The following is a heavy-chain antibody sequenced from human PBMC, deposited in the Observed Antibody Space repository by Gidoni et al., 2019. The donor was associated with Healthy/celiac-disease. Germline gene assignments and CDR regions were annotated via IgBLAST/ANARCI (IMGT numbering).Heavy chain of an antibody. CDR3: AKKSGINAIYYYYMDV. CDR2: ISGSGGST. V-gene: IGHV3-23*01. CDR1: GFTFSSYA. Sequence: EVQLLESGGGLVQPGGSLRLSCSASGFTFSSYAMSWVRQAPGKVLEWVSAISGSGGSTYYADSVKGRFTISRDNSKNTLYLQMNSLRAEDTAVYYCAKKSGINAIYYYYMDVWGKGTTVTVSS. J-gene: IGHJ6*03. D-gene: IGHD1-26*01.